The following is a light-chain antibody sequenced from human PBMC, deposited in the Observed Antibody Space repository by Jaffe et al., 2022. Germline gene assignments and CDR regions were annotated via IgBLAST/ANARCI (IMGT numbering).Light chain of an antibody. CDR3: QQYGSSPRT. J-gene: IGKJ1*01. CDR1: QSVSSNY. V-gene: IGKV3-20*01. Sequence: EIVLTQSPGTLYLSPGERATLSCRASQSVSSNYLAWYQQKPGQAPRLLIYGASSRATGIPDRVSGSGSGTDFTLTISRLEPEDFAVYYCQQYGSSPRTFGQGTKVEIK. CDR2: GAS.